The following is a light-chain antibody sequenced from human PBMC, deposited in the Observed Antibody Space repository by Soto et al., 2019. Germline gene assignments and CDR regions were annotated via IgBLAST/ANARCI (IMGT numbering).Light chain of an antibody. J-gene: IGKJ1*01. CDR2: GAS. Sequence: EIVLTQSPGTLSLSPGERATLSCRASQSVSSYLAWYQQKPGQAPRLLIYGASTRATGIPDRFSGSGSGTDFTLTISRLEPEDFAVFYCQQYGSSLPWTFGQGTKVEI. CDR1: QSVSSY. CDR3: QQYGSSLPWT. V-gene: IGKV3-20*01.